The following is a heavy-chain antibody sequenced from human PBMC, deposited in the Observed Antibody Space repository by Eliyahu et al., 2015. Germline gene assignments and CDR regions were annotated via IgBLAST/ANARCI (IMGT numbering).Heavy chain of an antibody. D-gene: IGHD2-2*01. J-gene: IGHJ6*03. CDR1: GCSXXSGSYY. Sequence: QVQLQESGPGLXKPSQTLSLTCTVAGCSXXSGSYYWXWXRXPAGKGLGWIGRIYTSGSTNYNPSLKSRVTISVDTSKNQFSLKLSSVTAADTAVYYCARAQGYCSSTSCKYYYYYYMDVWGKGTTVTVSS. V-gene: IGHV4-61*02. CDR2: IYTSGST. CDR3: ARAQGYCSSTSCKYYYYYYMDV.